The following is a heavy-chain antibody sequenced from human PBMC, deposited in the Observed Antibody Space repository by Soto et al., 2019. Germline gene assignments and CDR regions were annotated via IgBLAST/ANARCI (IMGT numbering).Heavy chain of an antibody. D-gene: IGHD3-10*01. Sequence: PSETLSLTCTVSGGSISTGDDFWSWIRQPPGKGLEWIAYIYNNGNTYYNPSLKSRVTISVDTSRNQFFLEVTSVTAADTALYFCARGTPYSYNMDVWGQGTTVTVSS. J-gene: IGHJ6*02. V-gene: IGHV4-30-4*01. CDR1: GGSISTGDDF. CDR3: ARGTPYSYNMDV. CDR2: IYNNGNT.